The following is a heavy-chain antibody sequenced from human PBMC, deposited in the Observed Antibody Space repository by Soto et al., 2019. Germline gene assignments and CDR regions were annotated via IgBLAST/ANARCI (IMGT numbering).Heavy chain of an antibody. V-gene: IGHV6-1*01. CDR1: GDSVSSNSAA. CDR3: SRCGISSGWYGGWFDP. CDR2: TYYRSKWYN. D-gene: IGHD6-19*01. J-gene: IGHJ5*02. Sequence: SQTLSLTCAISGDSVSSNSAAWNWIRQSPSRGLKWLGRTYYRSKWYNDYAVSVKSRITINPDTSKNQFSLQLNSVTPEDTAVYYCSRCGISSGWYGGWFDPWGQGALVTVSS.